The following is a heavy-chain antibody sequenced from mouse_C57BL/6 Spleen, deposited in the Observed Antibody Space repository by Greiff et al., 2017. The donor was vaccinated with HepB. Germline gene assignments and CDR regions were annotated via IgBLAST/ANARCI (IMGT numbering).Heavy chain of an antibody. V-gene: IGHV1-26*01. J-gene: IGHJ2*01. Sequence: EVQLQQSGPELVKPGASVKISCKASGYTFTDYYMNWVKQSHGKSLEWIGDINPNNGGTSYNQKFKGKATLTVEKSSSTAYMELRSLTSEDSAVYYCARWDYYYGSYFDYWGQGTTLTVSS. CDR2: INPNNGGT. CDR3: ARWDYYYGSYFDY. CDR1: GYTFTDYY. D-gene: IGHD1-1*01.